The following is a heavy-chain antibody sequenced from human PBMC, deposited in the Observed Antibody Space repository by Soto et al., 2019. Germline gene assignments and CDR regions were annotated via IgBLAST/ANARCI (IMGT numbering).Heavy chain of an antibody. V-gene: IGHV5-51*01. Sequence: EVQLVQSGAEVRKPGESLKISCRGSGYSFSTSWIGWVRQVPGKGLEWMAFIYPLDSSARYSPSFQGQVTISVDRSIATAYLQWSTLKASDTAIYFCATHLLRYAYDIWGQGTMVSVSS. D-gene: IGHD3-9*01. J-gene: IGHJ3*02. CDR2: IYPLDSSA. CDR1: GYSFSTSW. CDR3: ATHLLRYAYDI.